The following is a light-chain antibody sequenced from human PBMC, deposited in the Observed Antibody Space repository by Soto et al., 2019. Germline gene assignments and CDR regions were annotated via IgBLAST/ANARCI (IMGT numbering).Light chain of an antibody. CDR1: SSDVGGYNY. CDR2: EVS. CDR3: SSYAGSNNSLYV. Sequence: QSVLTQPPSASGSPGQSVTISCTGTSSDVGGYNYVSWYQQHPGKAPKLMIYEVSKRPSGVPDRCSGSKSGNTASLTVSGLQAEDEADYYCSSYAGSNNSLYVFGTGTKVTVL. V-gene: IGLV2-8*01. J-gene: IGLJ1*01.